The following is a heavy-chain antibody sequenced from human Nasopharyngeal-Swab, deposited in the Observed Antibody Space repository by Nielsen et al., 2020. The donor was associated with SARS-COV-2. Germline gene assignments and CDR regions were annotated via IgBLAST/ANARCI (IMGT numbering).Heavy chain of an antibody. J-gene: IGHJ3*02. CDR3: ARRAGDAFDM. CDR2: ISGNSGYI. Sequence: GESLKISCAASGFTFSSNTMNWVRQAPGKGLEWVSSISGNSGYISYADSVKGRFTISRDNAENSLYLQMNSLRDDDTAVYYCARRAGDAFDMWGRGTMVTVSS. CDR1: GFTFSSNT. V-gene: IGHV3-21*01.